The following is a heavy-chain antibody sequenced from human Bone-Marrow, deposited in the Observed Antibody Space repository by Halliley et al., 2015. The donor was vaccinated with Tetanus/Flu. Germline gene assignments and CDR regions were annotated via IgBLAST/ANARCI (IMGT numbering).Heavy chain of an antibody. CDR3: ARQDFVIVPTVRGRAFDI. J-gene: IGHJ3*02. D-gene: IGHD2-2*01. V-gene: IGHV5-51*01. CDR1: GYIFTNYW. CDR2: IYPRDSDT. Sequence: QLVQSGAELKKPGESLKISCKASGYIFTNYWLGWVRQMPGGGLEWMGIIYPRDSDTRYSPSFQGQITISADKSIDTAYLQWDSLKASDSAMYYCARQDFVIVPTVRGRAFDIWGQGTVVTVSS.